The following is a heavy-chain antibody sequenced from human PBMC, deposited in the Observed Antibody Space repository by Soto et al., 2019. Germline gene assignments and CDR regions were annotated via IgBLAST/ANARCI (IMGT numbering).Heavy chain of an antibody. J-gene: IGHJ4*02. CDR1: GFTFSAYW. V-gene: IGHV3-74*01. CDR3: ARGHRVSSTGTGAH. CDR2: ISDDGSTA. D-gene: IGHD1-1*01. Sequence: GGSMRLSCAVSGFTFSAYWMHWVRQVPGKGLTWVSRISDDGSTATYADSVKGRFIISRDNAKSSLYLEMNTLRADDSGLYYCARGHRVSSTGTGAHWGRGTLVTVSS.